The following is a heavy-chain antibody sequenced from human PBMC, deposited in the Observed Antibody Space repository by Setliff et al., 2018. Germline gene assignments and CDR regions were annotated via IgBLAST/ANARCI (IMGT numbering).Heavy chain of an antibody. CDR1: GDSISSGSYH. J-gene: IGHJ5*02. V-gene: IGHV4-61*02. D-gene: IGHD1-1*01. Sequence: SETLSLTCTVSGDSISSGSYHWSWIRKPAGKGLEWIGRIHPSGSTNYNPSLNSRVTISVDTSKNQFSLKVSSVTAADTAVYYCARTTGSTHNWLDPWGPGTLVTVSS. CDR3: ARTTGSTHNWLDP. CDR2: IHPSGST.